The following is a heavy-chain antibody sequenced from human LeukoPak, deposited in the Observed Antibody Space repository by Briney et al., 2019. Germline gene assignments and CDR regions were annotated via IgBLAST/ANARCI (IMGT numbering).Heavy chain of an antibody. CDR3: ARTRGDPNWYFDL. CDR1: GGSISSYY. CDR2: IYYSGST. Sequence: PSETLSLTCTVSGGSISSYYWSWLRQPPGKGLEWIGYIYYSGSTNYNPSLKSRVTMSVDTSKNQFSLKLTSVSAADTAVFYCARTRGDPNWYFDLWGRGILVTVSS. D-gene: IGHD3-10*01. V-gene: IGHV4-59*08. J-gene: IGHJ2*01.